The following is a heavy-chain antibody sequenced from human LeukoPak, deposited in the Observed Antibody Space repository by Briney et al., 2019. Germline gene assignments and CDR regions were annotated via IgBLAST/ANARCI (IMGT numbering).Heavy chain of an antibody. CDR1: GGSISRYY. Sequence: PSETLSLTCTVSGGSISRYYWSWIRQPPGKGLEWIGYIYYSGSTNYNLSLKSRVTLSVDTSKNQFSLKLSSVTAADTALYYCATHHWSGYPAFDYWGQGTLVTVSS. CDR3: ATHHWSGYPAFDY. V-gene: IGHV4-59*08. CDR2: IYYSGST. J-gene: IGHJ4*02. D-gene: IGHD3-3*01.